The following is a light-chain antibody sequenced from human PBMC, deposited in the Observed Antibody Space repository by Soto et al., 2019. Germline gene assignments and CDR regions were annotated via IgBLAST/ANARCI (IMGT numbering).Light chain of an antibody. Sequence: EIVLTQSPATLSLSPGERATLSCRASQSISSYLAWYQQKPGQAPRLLIYDASNRATGIPARFSGGGTGTDFTLPISILEPEDFAVYYCQQRSDWPPTFGGGTKVEIK. V-gene: IGKV3-11*01. J-gene: IGKJ4*01. CDR3: QQRSDWPPT. CDR1: QSISSY. CDR2: DAS.